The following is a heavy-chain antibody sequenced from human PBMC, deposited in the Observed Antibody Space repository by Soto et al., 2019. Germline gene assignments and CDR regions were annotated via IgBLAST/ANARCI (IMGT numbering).Heavy chain of an antibody. CDR1: GFTFSSYG. D-gene: IGHD3-16*01. J-gene: IGHJ6*02. Sequence: ESGGGVVQPGRSLRLSCAASGFTFSSYGMHWVRQAPGKGLEWVAVIWYDGSNKYYADSVKGRFTISRDNSKNKLYLQMNSLRTEDTGLYYCARGNRFDYCYGLDVWGQGTTVTVSS. CDR2: IWYDGSNK. CDR3: ARGNRFDYCYGLDV. V-gene: IGHV3-33*01.